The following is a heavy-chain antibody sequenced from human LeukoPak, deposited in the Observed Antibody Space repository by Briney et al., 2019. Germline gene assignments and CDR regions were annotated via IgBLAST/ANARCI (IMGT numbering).Heavy chain of an antibody. CDR1: GFIFSSYG. CDR2: IRYGGSEK. D-gene: IGHD1/OR15-1a*01. J-gene: IGHJ4*01. V-gene: IGHV3-30*02. Sequence: GGSLRLSCAASGFIFSSYGMHWVRQAPGKGLEWVTFIRYGGSEKYYADSVKGRFTISRDNSKNSVYLQMNSLKTEDTAVYYCARDGPITGTTDFDSWGHGALLTVS. CDR3: ARDGPITGTTDFDS.